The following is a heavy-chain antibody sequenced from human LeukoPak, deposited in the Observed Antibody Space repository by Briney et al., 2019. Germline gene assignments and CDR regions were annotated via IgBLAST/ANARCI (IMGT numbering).Heavy chain of an antibody. CDR3: ARATLTTVGNYYYYYGMDV. D-gene: IGHD4-23*01. J-gene: IGHJ6*02. V-gene: IGHV3-21*01. Sequence: GGSLRLSCAASGFTFSSYSMNWVRQAPGKGLEWVSPISSSSSYIYYADSVKGRFTISRDNAKNSLYLQMNSLRAEDTAAYYCARATLTTVGNYYYYYGMDVWGQGTTVTVSS. CDR1: GFTFSSYS. CDR2: ISSSSSYI.